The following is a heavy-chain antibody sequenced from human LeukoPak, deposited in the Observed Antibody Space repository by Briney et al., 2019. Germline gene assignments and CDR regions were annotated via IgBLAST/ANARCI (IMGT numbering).Heavy chain of an antibody. J-gene: IGHJ4*02. Sequence: SETLSLTCIVSSGSISGYYWSWIRQPPGKGLEWIGYVYSSGSTNYNPSLKSRVTISVDTSKNQFSLKLSSVTAADTAVYYCARQAYSGYDYSFGYWGQGTPVTVSS. D-gene: IGHD5-12*01. CDR2: VYSSGST. CDR1: SGSISGYY. V-gene: IGHV4-59*08. CDR3: ARQAYSGYDYSFGY.